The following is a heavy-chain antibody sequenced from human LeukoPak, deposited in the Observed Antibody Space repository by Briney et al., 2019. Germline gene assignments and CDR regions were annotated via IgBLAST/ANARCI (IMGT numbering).Heavy chain of an antibody. V-gene: IGHV4-59*01. CDR3: TKGEGDY. Sequence: SETLSLTCTVSGGSISSYYWSWIRQPPGKGLEWTGYIYYSGSTNYNPSLKSRVTMSVDTSKNQFSLKLSSVTAADTAVYYCTKGEGDYWGQGTLVTVSS. D-gene: IGHD2-21*01. J-gene: IGHJ4*02. CDR2: IYYSGST. CDR1: GGSISSYY.